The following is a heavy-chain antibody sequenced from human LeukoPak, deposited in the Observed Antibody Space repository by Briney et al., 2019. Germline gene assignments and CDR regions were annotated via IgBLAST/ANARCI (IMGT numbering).Heavy chain of an antibody. CDR1: GFTFSSYA. CDR2: ISYDGSNK. D-gene: IGHD3-10*01. Sequence: GGSLRLSCAASGFTFSSYAMHWVRQAPGKGLEWVAVISYDGSNKYYADSVKGRFTISRDNSKNTLYLQMNSLRAEDTAVYYCAKDRITMVRGVIGYWGQGTLVTVSS. CDR3: AKDRITMVRGVIGY. V-gene: IGHV3-30*04. J-gene: IGHJ4*02.